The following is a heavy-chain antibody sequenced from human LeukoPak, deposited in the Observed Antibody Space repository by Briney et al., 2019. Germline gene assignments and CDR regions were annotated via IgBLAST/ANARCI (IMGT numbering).Heavy chain of an antibody. CDR3: ARVVEAKGYNWNDGNWFDP. J-gene: IGHJ5*02. V-gene: IGHV1-18*01. Sequence: ASVKVSCKASGYTFTSYGISWVRQAPGQGLEWMGWISAYNGNTNYAQKLQGRVTMTTDTSTSTAYMELRSLRSDDTAVYYCARVVEAKGYNWNDGNWFDPWGQGTLVTVSS. CDR2: ISAYNGNT. CDR1: GYTFTSYG. D-gene: IGHD1-1*01.